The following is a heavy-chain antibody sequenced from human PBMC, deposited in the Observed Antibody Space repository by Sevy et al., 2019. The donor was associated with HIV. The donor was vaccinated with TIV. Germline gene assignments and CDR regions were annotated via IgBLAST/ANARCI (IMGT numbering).Heavy chain of an antibody. V-gene: IGHV6-1*01. CDR2: TYYRSNWYN. CDR3: ARGSRGDLNYYYYGMDV. CDR1: GDSVSSNSAA. J-gene: IGHJ6*02. D-gene: IGHD6-13*01. Sequence: SQTLSLTCAISGDSVSSNSAAWNWIRQSPSRGLEWLGRTYYRSNWYNDYAVSVTSRITINPDTSKNQFYLQLNSVTPEDTDVYYCARGSRGDLNYYYYGMDVWGQGTTVTVSS.